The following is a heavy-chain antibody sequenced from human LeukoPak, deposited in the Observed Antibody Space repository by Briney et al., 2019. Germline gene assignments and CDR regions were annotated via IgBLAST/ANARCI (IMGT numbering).Heavy chain of an antibody. CDR2: INWYCGST. J-gene: IGHJ6*03. CDR1: GFHLEDYV. Sequence: GDPLPHSRAASGFHLEDYVMRWLRPAPGKGVEWVAGINWYCGSTGYAASVKGRFTITRDNAKNSLYLQMNSLRAEDTALYYCARGNYDFWSGYRYYYYYYMDVWGKGTTVTVSS. D-gene: IGHD3-3*01. CDR3: ARGNYDFWSGYRYYYYYYMDV. V-gene: IGHV3-20*04.